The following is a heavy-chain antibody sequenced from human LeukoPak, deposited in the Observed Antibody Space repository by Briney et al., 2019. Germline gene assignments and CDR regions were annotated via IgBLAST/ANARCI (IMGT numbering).Heavy chain of an antibody. CDR2: IIPIFGTA. Sequence: ASVKVSCKASGGTFSSYAISWVRQAPGQGLEWMGGIIPIFGTANYAQKFQGRVTITADESTSTAYMELSSLRSEDTAVYYCARGTLRFLEWLQERDAFDIWGQGTMVTVSS. CDR1: GGTFSSYA. D-gene: IGHD3-3*01. V-gene: IGHV1-69*13. J-gene: IGHJ3*02. CDR3: ARGTLRFLEWLQERDAFDI.